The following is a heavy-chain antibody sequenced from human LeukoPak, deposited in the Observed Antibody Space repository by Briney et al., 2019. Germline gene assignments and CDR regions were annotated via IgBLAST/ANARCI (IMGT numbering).Heavy chain of an antibody. CDR1: GFSFSNYG. J-gene: IGHJ3*02. CDR2: IWFDGTDE. Sequence: GKSLRLSCAASGFSFSNYGIHWVRQAPGKGLEWVAVIWFDGTDEFYADSVKGRFTISRDNAKDTLYLQMNSLRAEDSAVYYCARLQGITPQPMTEGFDIWGQGTMVTVSS. D-gene: IGHD3-16*01. CDR3: ARLQGITPQPMTEGFDI. V-gene: IGHV3-33*01.